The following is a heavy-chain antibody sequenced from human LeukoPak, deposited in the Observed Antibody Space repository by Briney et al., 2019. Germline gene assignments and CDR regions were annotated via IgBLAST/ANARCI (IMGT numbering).Heavy chain of an antibody. CDR3: ARDRGISRDLFDY. J-gene: IGHJ4*02. V-gene: IGHV1-2*02. Sequence: ASVKVSCKASGYTFTGYYMHWVRQAPGQGLEWMGWINPNSGGTNYAQKFQGRVTMTGDTSISTAYMELSRLRSDDMAVYYCARDRGISRDLFDYWGQGTLVTVSS. D-gene: IGHD6-13*01. CDR1: GYTFTGYY. CDR2: INPNSGGT.